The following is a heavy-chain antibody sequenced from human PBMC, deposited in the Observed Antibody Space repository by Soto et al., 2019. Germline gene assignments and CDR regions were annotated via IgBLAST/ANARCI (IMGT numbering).Heavy chain of an antibody. V-gene: IGHV4-30-2*01. CDR1: GGSISNGGYS. D-gene: IGHD1-26*01. CDR2: IYHSGST. Sequence: SETLSLTCAVSGGSISNGGYSWSWIRQPPGKGLEWIGYIYHSGSTDYNPYLKSRVTISADRSKNQFSLKLSSVTAADTAVYYCAGDIRSGSYRFDYWGQGTLVTVSS. CDR3: AGDIRSGSYRFDY. J-gene: IGHJ4*02.